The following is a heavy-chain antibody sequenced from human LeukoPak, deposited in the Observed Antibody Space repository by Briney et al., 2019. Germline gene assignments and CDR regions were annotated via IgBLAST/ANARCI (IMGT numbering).Heavy chain of an antibody. J-gene: IGHJ6*02. Sequence: GGSLRLSCAASGFTFSSYAMHWVRQAPGKGLEWVAVISYDGSNKYYADSVKGRFTISRDNSKNTLYLQMNSLRAEDTAVYYCARDGIAARFYYYYYGMDVWGQGTTVTVSS. V-gene: IGHV3-30-3*01. CDR3: ARDGIAARFYYYYYGMDV. CDR2: ISYDGSNK. D-gene: IGHD6-6*01. CDR1: GFTFSSYA.